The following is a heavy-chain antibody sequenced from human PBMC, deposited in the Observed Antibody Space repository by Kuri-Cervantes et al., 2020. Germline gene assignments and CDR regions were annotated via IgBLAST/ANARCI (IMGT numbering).Heavy chain of an antibody. J-gene: IGHJ6*02. Sequence: SGPTVVQPSQPLTLTCPFSGFSLSTSGMCVSWLRQPSGKALEWLARIDWDDDNYYSTSLKTRLTISKDTSKNQVVLTMTNIDPVDTATYCCARSLSGSSYYYYDGMDVWGQGTTVTVSS. CDR2: IDWDDDN. D-gene: IGHD1-26*01. V-gene: IGHV2-70*11. CDR1: GFSLSTSGMC. CDR3: ARSLSGSSYYYYDGMDV.